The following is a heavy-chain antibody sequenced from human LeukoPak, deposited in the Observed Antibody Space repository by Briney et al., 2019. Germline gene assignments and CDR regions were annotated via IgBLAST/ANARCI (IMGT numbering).Heavy chain of an antibody. CDR1: GGSFSGYY. Sequence: PSETLSLTCAVYGGSFSGYYWSWIRQPPGKGLEWIGEINHSGSTNYNPSLKSRVTISVDTSKNQFSLQLNSVTPEDTAVYYCAREGVGIAAVGGFDYWGQGTLVTVSS. J-gene: IGHJ4*02. V-gene: IGHV4-34*01. CDR2: INHSGST. CDR3: AREGVGIAAVGGFDY. D-gene: IGHD6-13*01.